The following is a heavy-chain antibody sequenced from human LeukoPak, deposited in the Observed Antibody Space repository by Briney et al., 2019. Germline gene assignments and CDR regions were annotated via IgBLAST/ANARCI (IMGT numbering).Heavy chain of an antibody. CDR3: ARLRRSSGWYYFDY. J-gene: IGHJ4*02. CDR1: GYTFTGYY. Sequence: ASVKVSCKASGYTFTGYYMHWVRQAPGQGLEWMGRINPNSGATNYAQKFQGRVTMTRDTSISTAYMELSRLRSDDTAVYYCARLRRSSGWYYFDYWGQGTLVTVSS. CDR2: INPNSGAT. V-gene: IGHV1-2*06. D-gene: IGHD6-19*01.